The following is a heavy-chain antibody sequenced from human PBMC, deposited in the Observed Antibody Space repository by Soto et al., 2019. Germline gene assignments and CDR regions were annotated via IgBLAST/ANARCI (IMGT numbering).Heavy chain of an antibody. CDR2: IYYSGAT. CDR1: GSSITRGNC. Sequence: SQPLSLTRAGSGSSITRGNCSASILHPPGQRLEWIGYIYYSGATYYNPSPKSRVTMSVDTSKHQFSLKLTSVPAVDTAVYYCARREIQGAMDYWGQGTLVTVS. D-gene: IGHD2-2*01. J-gene: IGHJ4*02. V-gene: IGHV4-28*01. CDR3: ARREIQGAMDY.